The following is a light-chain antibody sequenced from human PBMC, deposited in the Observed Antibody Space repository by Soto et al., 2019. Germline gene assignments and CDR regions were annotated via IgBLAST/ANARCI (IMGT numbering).Light chain of an antibody. CDR2: AAS. V-gene: IGKV3-20*01. J-gene: IGKJ2*01. Sequence: EIVLTQSPDTLSLSPGERATLSCRASQGVSGNFLAWYQHRPGQAPRLLIYAASSRPTGIPDRFSGSGSGTDFTLTISRLEPEDFAVYYCQQYDSSPPNTFGQGPRLEIK. CDR3: QQYDSSPPNT. CDR1: QGVSGNF.